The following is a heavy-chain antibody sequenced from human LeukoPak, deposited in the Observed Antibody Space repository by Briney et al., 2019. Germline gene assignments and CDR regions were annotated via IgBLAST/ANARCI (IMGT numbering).Heavy chain of an antibody. CDR3: ARRACSAAYWKHFDY. J-gene: IGHJ4*02. V-gene: IGHV4-39*01. CDR1: GGSISSSSDY. Sequence: SETLSLTCTVSGGSISSSSDYWGWIRQAPGKGLEWIGSIYYHENTYYNSSLKSRVTISVDTSKNQFSLKRNSVTAADTAVYFCARRACSAAYWKHFDYWGQGTLVTVSS. D-gene: IGHD1-1*01. CDR2: IYYHENT.